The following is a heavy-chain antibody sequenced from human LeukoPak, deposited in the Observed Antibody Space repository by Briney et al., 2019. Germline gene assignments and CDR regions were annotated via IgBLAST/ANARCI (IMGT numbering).Heavy chain of an antibody. CDR3: ATGGYCSSTSCSSFYYYYMDV. J-gene: IGHJ6*03. CDR2: FDPEDGET. V-gene: IGHV1-24*01. D-gene: IGHD2-2*01. Sequence: ASVKVSCKVSGYTLTELSMHWVRQAPGKGLEWMGGFDPEDGETIYAQKFQGRVTMTEDTSADTAYMELSSLRSEDTAVYYCATGGYCSSTSCSSFYYYYMDVWGKGTTVTVSS. CDR1: GYTLTELS.